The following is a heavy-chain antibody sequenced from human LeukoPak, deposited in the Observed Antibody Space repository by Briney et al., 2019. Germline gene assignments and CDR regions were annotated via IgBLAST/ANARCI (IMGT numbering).Heavy chain of an antibody. V-gene: IGHV4-34*01. CDR3: ARGRQANLGYCSSTSCYRVYYYYMDV. J-gene: IGHJ6*03. D-gene: IGHD2-2*02. CDR2: INHSGST. Sequence: SETLSLTCAVYGGSFSGYYWSWIRQPPGKGLEWIGEINHSGSTNYNPSLKSRVTISVDTSKNQFSLKLSSVTAADTAVYYCARGRQANLGYCSSTSCYRVYYYYMDVWGKGTTVTVSS. CDR1: GGSFSGYY.